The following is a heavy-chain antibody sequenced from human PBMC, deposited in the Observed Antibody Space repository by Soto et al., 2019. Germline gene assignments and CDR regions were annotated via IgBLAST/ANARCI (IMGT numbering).Heavy chain of an antibody. Sequence: SETLSLTCTVSGGSISSYYWTWIRQPPGKGLEWIGYIYYSGSTNYNPSLKSRVTISVATSKTQFSLKLSSVTAADTAVYYCARGARDGYNTFDYWGQGTLVTVSS. CDR3: ARGARDGYNTFDY. CDR2: IYYSGST. V-gene: IGHV4-59*08. J-gene: IGHJ4*02. CDR1: GGSISSYY. D-gene: IGHD5-12*01.